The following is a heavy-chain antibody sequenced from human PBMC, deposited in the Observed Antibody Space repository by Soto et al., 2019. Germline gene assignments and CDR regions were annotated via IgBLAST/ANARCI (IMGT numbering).Heavy chain of an antibody. V-gene: IGHV4-39*01. Sequence: SETLSLTCPVTGDSINSRSYYWGWIRQPPGKGLEWIGSIYYSGRTYNNPSLRSRVSMSIGTSKDQFSLKLSSVTAADTAMYYCAGNIVTTISCFDYWGQGTLVNVSS. J-gene: IGHJ4*02. CDR1: GDSINSRSYY. D-gene: IGHD5-12*01. CDR2: IYYSGRT. CDR3: AGNIVTTISCFDY.